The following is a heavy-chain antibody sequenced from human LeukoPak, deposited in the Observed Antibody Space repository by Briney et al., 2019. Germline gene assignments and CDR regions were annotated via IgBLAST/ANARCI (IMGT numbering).Heavy chain of an antibody. CDR2: INPDSGGT. CDR3: ARERIVVVTLSDAIDF. V-gene: IGHV1-2*02. D-gene: IGHD2-21*02. CDR1: GYTFTGYY. Sequence: ASVTVSCRASGYTFTGYYIHWVRQAPGQGLEWMGWINPDSGGTKYARKFQGRVTVTRDTSINTVYMELSNLTSDDTAVYYCARERIVVVTLSDAIDFWGQGTMVTVSS. J-gene: IGHJ3*01.